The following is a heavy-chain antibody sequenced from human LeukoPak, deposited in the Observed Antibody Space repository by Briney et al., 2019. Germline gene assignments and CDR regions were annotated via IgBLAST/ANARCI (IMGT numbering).Heavy chain of an antibody. J-gene: IGHJ4*02. CDR1: GGTFSSYA. V-gene: IGHV1-69*01. Sequence: GASVKVSCKASGGTFSSYAISWVRQAPGQGLEWMGGIIPIFGTANYAQKFQGRVTITADESTTTAYMELRSLRSEDTAVYYCVRVVDTARFDYWGQGTLVTVSS. CDR2: IIPIFGTA. D-gene: IGHD5-18*01. CDR3: VRVVDTARFDY.